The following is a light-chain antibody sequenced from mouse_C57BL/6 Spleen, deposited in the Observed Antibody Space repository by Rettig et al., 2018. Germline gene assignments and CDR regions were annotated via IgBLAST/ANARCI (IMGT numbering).Light chain of an antibody. CDR2: NAK. J-gene: IGKJ1*01. Sequence: DIQMTQSPASLSASVGETVTITCRASENIYSYLAWYQQKQGKSPQLLVYNAKTLAEGVPSRFSGSGSGTQFSLKINSLQPEDFGSYYCQHHYGTPRTFGGGTKLGIK. V-gene: IGKV12-44*01. CDR1: ENIYSY. CDR3: QHHYGTPRT.